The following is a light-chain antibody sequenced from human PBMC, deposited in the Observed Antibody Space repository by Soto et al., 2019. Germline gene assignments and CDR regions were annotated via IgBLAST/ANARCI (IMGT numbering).Light chain of an antibody. CDR1: SSDVGSYNL. J-gene: IGLJ1*01. CDR2: EVN. V-gene: IGLV2-14*02. CDR3: LSYTTSSTYV. Sequence: SALTQPASMSGSPGQSITISCTGTSSDVGSYNLVSWYQHHPGKAPKLMIYEVNNRPSGVSNRFSGSKSGNTASLTISGLQPEDEADYYCLSYTTSSTYVFGTGTKVTVL.